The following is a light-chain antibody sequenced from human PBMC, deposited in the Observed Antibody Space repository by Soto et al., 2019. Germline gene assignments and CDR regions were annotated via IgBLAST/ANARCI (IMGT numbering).Light chain of an antibody. CDR1: QAVNTR. Sequence: EIVLTQSPATLSSVPGGRVTLSCRASQAVNTRLAWYQHKPGQAPRLLIYLTSNRAAGIPARFSGSGSGTDFTLATSDVEPEDFAVYYCHQRQSWPRTFGQGTKVDIK. V-gene: IGKV3D-11*03. J-gene: IGKJ1*01. CDR3: HQRQSWPRT. CDR2: LTS.